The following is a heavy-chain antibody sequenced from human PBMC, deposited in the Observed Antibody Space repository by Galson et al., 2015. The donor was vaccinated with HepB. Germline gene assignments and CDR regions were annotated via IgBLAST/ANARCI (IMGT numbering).Heavy chain of an antibody. Sequence: SLRLSCAASGFTFSGSAMHWVRQASGKGLEWVGRIRSKANSYATAYAASVKGRFTISRDDSKNTAYLQMNSLKTEDTAVYYCTRSKSYYGSGSYYTLYYYYMDVWGKGTTVTVSS. J-gene: IGHJ6*03. V-gene: IGHV3-73*01. CDR2: IRSKANSYAT. D-gene: IGHD3-10*01. CDR1: GFTFSGSA. CDR3: TRSKSYYGSGSYYTLYYYYMDV.